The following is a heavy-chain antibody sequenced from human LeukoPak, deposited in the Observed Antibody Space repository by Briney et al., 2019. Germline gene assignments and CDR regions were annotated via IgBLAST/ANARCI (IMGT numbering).Heavy chain of an antibody. CDR1: VLSLSSHM. CDR2: ISSDDTSA. D-gene: IGHD3-22*01. Sequence: LVWTLRLCWGRAVLSLSSHMRHWVRQATGEAPAWGARISSDDTSAVYADAVRGRFTASRDNAKSTMFLQMDSLRAEDKDVYYCVRLTFYEGHGHYPDHRGQGTLVTVSS. CDR3: VRLTFYEGHGHYPDH. V-gene: IGHV3-74*01. J-gene: IGHJ4*02.